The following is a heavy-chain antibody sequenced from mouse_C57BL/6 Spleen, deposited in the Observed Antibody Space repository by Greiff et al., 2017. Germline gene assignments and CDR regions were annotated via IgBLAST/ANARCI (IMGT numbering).Heavy chain of an antibody. Sequence: VQLQQSGPELVKPGASVKISCKASGYAFSSSWMNWVKQRPGKGLEWIGRIHPGDGDTNYNGKFKGKATLTADKSSSTAYMQLSSLTSEDSAVYFCARDGAYYGSDYAMDYWGQGTSVTVSS. V-gene: IGHV1-82*01. CDR3: ARDGAYYGSDYAMDY. CDR2: IHPGDGDT. D-gene: IGHD1-1*01. CDR1: GYAFSSSW. J-gene: IGHJ4*01.